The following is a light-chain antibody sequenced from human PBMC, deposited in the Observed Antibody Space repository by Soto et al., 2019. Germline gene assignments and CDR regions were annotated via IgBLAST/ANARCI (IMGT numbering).Light chain of an antibody. CDR1: QSLVYSDAHTY. V-gene: IGKV2-30*01. Sequence: TLGQPASISCRSIQSLVYSDAHTYSNWFQHRPGQSTTRLIYQVSNRDSGVPDRFSGSGSGTDFTLNIIRVEDADVGVYYYMQGTHCQPTFGQGTKVDIK. J-gene: IGKJ1*01. CDR2: QVS. CDR3: MQGTHCQPT.